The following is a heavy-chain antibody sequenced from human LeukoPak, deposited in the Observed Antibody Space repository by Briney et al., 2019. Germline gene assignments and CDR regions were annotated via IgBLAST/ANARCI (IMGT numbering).Heavy chain of an antibody. V-gene: IGHV3-9*01. J-gene: IGHJ4*02. CDR3: AKVDSSGYYQTSFDY. Sequence: GGSLRLSCTTSGFTFGDYAMSWVRQAPGKGLEWVSGISWNSGSIGYADSVKGRFTISRDNAKNSLYLQMNSLRAEDTALYYCAKVDSSGYYQTSFDYWGQGTMVTVSS. CDR2: ISWNSGSI. CDR1: GFTFGDYA. D-gene: IGHD3-22*01.